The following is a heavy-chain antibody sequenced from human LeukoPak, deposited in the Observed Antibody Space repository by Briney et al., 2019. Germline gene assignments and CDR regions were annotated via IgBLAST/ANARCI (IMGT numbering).Heavy chain of an antibody. V-gene: IGHV1-46*01. CDR1: GYTFTSYY. CDR3: ARVRDGYNDAYDF. J-gene: IGHJ3*01. D-gene: IGHD5-24*01. CDR2: IKPSGDNT. Sequence: ASVKVSCKASGYTFTSYYMHWVRQAPGQGLEWVGIIKPSGDNTNNAQKFQGRVTMTSDTSTSTVYMELSSLKSEDTAVYYCARVRDGYNDAYDFWGQGTMVTVTS.